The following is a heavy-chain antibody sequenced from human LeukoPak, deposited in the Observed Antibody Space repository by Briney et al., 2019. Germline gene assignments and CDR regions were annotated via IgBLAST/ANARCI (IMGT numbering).Heavy chain of an antibody. CDR1: GFSFSNYA. Sequence: GGSLRLSCAASGFSFSNYAMSWVRQAPGKGLEWVSAISGSGGSTYHADSVKGRFTLSRDNSKNTLHLQMNSLRAEDTAVYYCAKQPTTAMTPFYFDYWGQGTLVTVSS. J-gene: IGHJ4*02. D-gene: IGHD5-18*01. CDR3: AKQPTTAMTPFYFDY. V-gene: IGHV3-23*01. CDR2: ISGSGGST.